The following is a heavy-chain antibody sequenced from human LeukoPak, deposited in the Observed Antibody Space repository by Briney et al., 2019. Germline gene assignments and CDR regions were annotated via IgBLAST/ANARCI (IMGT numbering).Heavy chain of an antibody. CDR1: WFLHYSSH. V-gene: IGHV3-66*01. Sequence: GGSVRHFHAPCWFLHYSSHMSWVPQAPGEGVEGGSDIYSGGITSYADSVKGRFTISRENSRSTVYLQMISLRAEDTAVYYCARGPIVGTTRTQYSGQGTLVTASS. CDR3: ARGPIVGTTRTQY. J-gene: IGHJ4*02. CDR2: IYSGGIT. D-gene: IGHD1-26*01.